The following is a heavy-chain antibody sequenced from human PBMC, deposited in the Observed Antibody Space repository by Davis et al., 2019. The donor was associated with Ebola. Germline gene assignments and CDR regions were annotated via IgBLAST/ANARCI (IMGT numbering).Heavy chain of an antibody. CDR2: IYYSGST. CDR3: ARTYYYDSSGYFTLYFDY. Sequence: PSETLSLTCTVSGGSISSYYWSWIRQPPGKGLEWIGYIYYSGSTYYNPSLKSRVTISVDTSKNQFSLKLSSVTAADTAVYYCARTYYYDSSGYFTLYFDYWGQGTLVTVSS. CDR1: GGSISSYY. D-gene: IGHD3-22*01. V-gene: IGHV4-59*12. J-gene: IGHJ4*02.